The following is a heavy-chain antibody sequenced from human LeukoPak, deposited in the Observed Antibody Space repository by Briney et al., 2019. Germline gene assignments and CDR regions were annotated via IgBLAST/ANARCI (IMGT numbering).Heavy chain of an antibody. V-gene: IGHV3-9*01. D-gene: IGHD5-18*01. CDR1: GFTFDDYA. CDR2: ISWNSGSI. J-gene: IGHJ6*02. Sequence: GGSLRLSCAASGFTFDDYAMHWVRQAPGKGLEWVSGISWNSGSIGYADSVKGRFTISRDNAKNSLYLQMNSLRAEDRALYYCAKGGIQLWLYGMDVWGQGTTVTVSS. CDR3: AKGGIQLWLYGMDV.